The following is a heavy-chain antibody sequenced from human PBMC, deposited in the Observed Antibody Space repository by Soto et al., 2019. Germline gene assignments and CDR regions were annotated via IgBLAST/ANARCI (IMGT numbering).Heavy chain of an antibody. Sequence: GGSLTLSCAASGVTFSSHAMSWVRQAPGQGQAWVSAISGSADRTYYADSAKGRLTISRDNFKDTSYLQMKSLRPEDTTAYYFATAVVAGAWLDSWGRGTMVTVYS. D-gene: IGHD2-15*01. CDR3: ATAVVAGAWLDS. V-gene: IGHV3-23*01. CDR2: ISGSADRT. CDR1: GVTFSSHA. J-gene: IGHJ5*01.